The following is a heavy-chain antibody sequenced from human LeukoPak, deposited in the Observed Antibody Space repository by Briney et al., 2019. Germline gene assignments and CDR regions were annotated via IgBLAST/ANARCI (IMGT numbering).Heavy chain of an antibody. V-gene: IGHV3-7*01. CDR3: ARLYYYVTDFDY. J-gene: IGHJ4*02. Sequence: SGGSLRLSCAASGFSFSSYWMSWVRQAPGKGLEWVANVKEDGSVKYYVDSVKGRFTISRDNAQNALYLQMNSLRAEDTAVYYCARLYYYVTDFDYWGQGTLVTVSS. D-gene: IGHD3-22*01. CDR1: GFSFSSYW. CDR2: VKEDGSVK.